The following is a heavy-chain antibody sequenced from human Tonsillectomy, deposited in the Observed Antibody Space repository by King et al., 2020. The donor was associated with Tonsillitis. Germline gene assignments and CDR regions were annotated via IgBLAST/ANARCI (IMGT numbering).Heavy chain of an antibody. Sequence: VQLVESGGGLVQPGRSLRLSCTASGFTFDDYSMHWVRQAPGKGLEYVSGITWNSAALVYADSVKGRLTISRDNAKDSLYLQMNSLRTEDTALYYCAKSNWGTPFDYWGQGTLVTVSS. CDR3: AKSNWGTPFDY. V-gene: IGHV3-9*01. J-gene: IGHJ4*02. CDR2: ITWNSAAL. D-gene: IGHD7-27*01. CDR1: GFTFDDYS.